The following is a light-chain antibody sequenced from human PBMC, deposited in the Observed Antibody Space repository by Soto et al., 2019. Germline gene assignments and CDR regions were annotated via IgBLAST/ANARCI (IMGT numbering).Light chain of an antibody. V-gene: IGKV3-15*01. CDR3: QQYNNWPPYT. J-gene: IGKJ2*01. Sequence: EIVMTQSPATLSVSPGERATLSCRASQSIRNSLAWYQQKPGQAPRLLLYGASTRATGIPARFSGGGSGTEFTLTISSLQSEDFAGYYCQQYNNWPPYTFGQGTKVEIK. CDR2: GAS. CDR1: QSIRNS.